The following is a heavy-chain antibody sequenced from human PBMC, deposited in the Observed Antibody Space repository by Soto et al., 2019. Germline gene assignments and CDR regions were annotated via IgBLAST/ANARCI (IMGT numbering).Heavy chain of an antibody. Sequence: SVKVSCKASGGTFSSYAISWVRQAPGQGLEWMGGIIPIFGTANYAQKFQGRVTITADKPTSTAYMELSSLRSEDTAVYYCARSYSSTYYFDYWGQGTLVTVSS. V-gene: IGHV1-69*06. CDR2: IIPIFGTA. J-gene: IGHJ4*02. CDR1: GGTFSSYA. CDR3: ARSYSSTYYFDY. D-gene: IGHD6-13*01.